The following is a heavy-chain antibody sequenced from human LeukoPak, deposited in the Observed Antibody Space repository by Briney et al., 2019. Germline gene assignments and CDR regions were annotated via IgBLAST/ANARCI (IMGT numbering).Heavy chain of an antibody. CDR2: ISISGTTT. CDR3: ARDRVGWPVLNHFDL. V-gene: IGHV3-11*04. CDR1: GFTFSDYQ. D-gene: IGHD6-19*01. J-gene: IGHJ2*01. Sequence: GGSLRLSCAASGFTFSDYQMTWIRQAPGKGLDWISYISISGTTTYYADSVKGRFTISRDNAKNSLSLQMNSLRAEETAVYFCARDRVGWPVLNHFDLWGRGTLVTVSS.